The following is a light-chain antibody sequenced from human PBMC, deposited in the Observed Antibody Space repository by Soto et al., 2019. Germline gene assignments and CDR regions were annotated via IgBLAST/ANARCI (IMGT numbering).Light chain of an antibody. J-gene: IGKJ1*01. Sequence: DFVMTQSPESLTVSLGERATINCKSSLSILYNSADKNYLAWYQQKPGQPPRLLIYWASTRESGVPDRFSGSGSGTDFTLTISSLQPEDGAVYYCQQYYSNPLTFGQGTKVQIK. CDR2: WAS. V-gene: IGKV4-1*01. CDR1: LSILYNSADKNY. CDR3: QQYYSNPLT.